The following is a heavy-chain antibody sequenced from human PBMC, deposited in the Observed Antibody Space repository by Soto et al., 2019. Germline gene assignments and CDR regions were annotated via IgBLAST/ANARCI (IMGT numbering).Heavy chain of an antibody. D-gene: IGHD1-26*01. CDR1: GFTVSSNY. CDR3: AGEVGYYYGLDV. V-gene: IGHV3-53*01. Sequence: EVQLVESGGGMIQPGGSLRLSCVASGFTVSSNYMSWVRQAPGKGLEWVSVIYTGGTTHYADSVKGRFTIARDNSKNTLYLQMNSLRDEDTAVYYCAGEVGYYYGLDVWGQGTTVSVAS. CDR2: IYTGGTT. J-gene: IGHJ6*02.